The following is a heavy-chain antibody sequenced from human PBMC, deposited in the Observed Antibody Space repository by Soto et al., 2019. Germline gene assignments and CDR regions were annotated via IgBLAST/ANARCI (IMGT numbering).Heavy chain of an antibody. V-gene: IGHV1-8*01. CDR3: ARRPHCSGGICYYGLDN. J-gene: IGHJ4*02. CDR2: MNPDSGHA. D-gene: IGHD2-15*01. Sequence: ASVKVSCKASGYTFTNSDINWVRQAPRPGLEWMGWMNPDSGHAAYAQKFQGRVTLTTSTSTSTVYMEMRSLGSEGTAVYYCARRPHCSGGICYYGLDNWGQGTLVTVSS. CDR1: GYTFTNSD.